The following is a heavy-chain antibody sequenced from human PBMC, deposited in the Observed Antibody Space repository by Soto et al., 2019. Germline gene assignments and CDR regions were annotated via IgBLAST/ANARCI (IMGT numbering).Heavy chain of an antibody. Sequence: EVQLVESGGGLVQPGGSLRLSCAASGFTFSTYWMHWVRQVPGKGLAWVSRISPDGSNIGYADSVRGRFTISRDNAKNTLYLQMNSLGVDETGIYYCARSQRPHTFDHWGQGTLVTVSS. CDR2: ISPDGSNI. D-gene: IGHD6-25*01. V-gene: IGHV3-74*01. J-gene: IGHJ4*02. CDR3: ARSQRPHTFDH. CDR1: GFTFSTYW.